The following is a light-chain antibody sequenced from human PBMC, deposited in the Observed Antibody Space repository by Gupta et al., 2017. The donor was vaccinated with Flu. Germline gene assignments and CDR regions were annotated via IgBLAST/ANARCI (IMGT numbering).Light chain of an antibody. Sequence: SYDLTQPPSVSVSPGQTARISCSGDALPKQFASWYQQKPGQAPVLMIYKDSERPSGLPERFSGSSSATTVTLTISGIQAEDEADYYCQSADSSGSYLIFGGGTKLTVL. CDR1: ALPKQF. V-gene: IGLV3-25*03. CDR3: QSADSSGSYLI. CDR2: KDS. J-gene: IGLJ2*01.